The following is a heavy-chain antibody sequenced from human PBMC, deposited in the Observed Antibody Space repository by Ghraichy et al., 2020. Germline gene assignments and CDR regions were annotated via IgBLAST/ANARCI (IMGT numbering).Heavy chain of an antibody. D-gene: IGHD3-3*01. J-gene: IGHJ4*02. CDR1: GYTFTSYD. V-gene: IGHV1-8*01. CDR2: INPNSGNT. Sequence: ASVKVSCKASGYTFTSYDINWVRQATGQGLEWMGWINPNSGNTGYAQKFQGRVTMTRNTTISTAYMELSSLRSEDTAVYYCASGVRRFLEWLPLPTCYFDYWGQGTLVTVSS. CDR3: ASGVRRFLEWLPLPTCYFDY.